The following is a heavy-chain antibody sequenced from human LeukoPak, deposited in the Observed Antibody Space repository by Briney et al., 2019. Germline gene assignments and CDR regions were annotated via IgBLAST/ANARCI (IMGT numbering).Heavy chain of an antibody. CDR1: GFTFDDFA. CDR2: IYHSGST. Sequence: LRLSCAASGFTFDDFAMHWVRQPPGKGLEWIGYIYHSGSTYYNPSLKSRVTISVDRSKNQFSLKLSSVTAADTAVYYCARVVEFGCSGGSCYSYYYFDYWGQGTLVTVSS. V-gene: IGHV4-30-2*01. D-gene: IGHD2-15*01. J-gene: IGHJ4*02. CDR3: ARVVEFGCSGGSCYSYYYFDY.